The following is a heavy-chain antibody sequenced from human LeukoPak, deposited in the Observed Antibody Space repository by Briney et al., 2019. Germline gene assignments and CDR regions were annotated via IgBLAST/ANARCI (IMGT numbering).Heavy chain of an antibody. D-gene: IGHD6-13*01. J-gene: IGHJ4*01. CDR2: SDGSGSTT. V-gene: IGHV3-23*01. CDR3: AKGHRQQMTRGAYFDY. Sequence: GGSLRLSCAASGFIFSSYVMSWVRQAPGKGLEWVSASDGSGSTTDYAGSVKGRFTISRDSSKNTLYLQMNSRRAEDTAVYYCAKGHRQQMTRGAYFDYWGDGTLVTVSS. CDR1: GFIFSSYV.